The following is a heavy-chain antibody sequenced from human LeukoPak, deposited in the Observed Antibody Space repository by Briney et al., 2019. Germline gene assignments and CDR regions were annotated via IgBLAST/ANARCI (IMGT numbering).Heavy chain of an antibody. CDR1: GLIFSSYG. CDR3: ASRYYDILTGYPYYYGMDV. Sequence: GGSLRLSCAASGLIFSSYGMHWVRQAPGKGLEWVAVIWNDGSNKYYADSVKGRFTISRDNSKSTLYLQMNSLRAEDTAVYYCASRYYDILTGYPYYYGMDVWGQGTTVIVS. D-gene: IGHD3-9*01. V-gene: IGHV3-33*01. CDR2: IWNDGSNK. J-gene: IGHJ6*02.